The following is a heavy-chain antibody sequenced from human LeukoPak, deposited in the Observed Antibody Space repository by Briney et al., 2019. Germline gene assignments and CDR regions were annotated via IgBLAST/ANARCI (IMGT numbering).Heavy chain of an antibody. V-gene: IGHV3-30*04. CDR2: ISYDGNNK. J-gene: IGHJ6*04. CDR1: GFTFSSYA. Sequence: GGSLRLSCAASGFTFSSYAIHWVRQAPGKGLEWVALISYDGNNKYYADSVKGRFTISRDNSKNTVYLQMNSLRAEATAVYYCAELGITMIGGVWGKGTTVTISS. CDR3: AELGITMIGGV. D-gene: IGHD3-10*02.